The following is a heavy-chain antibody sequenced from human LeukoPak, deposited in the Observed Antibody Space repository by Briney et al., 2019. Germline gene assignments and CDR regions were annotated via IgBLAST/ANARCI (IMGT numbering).Heavy chain of an antibody. Sequence: ASVKVSCKASGYTFTSYGISWVRQAPGQGLEWMGWISAYNGNTNYAQKLQGRVIMTTDTSTSTAYMELRSLRSDDTAVYYCARAQDCSSTSCYSVYFDYWGQGTLVTVSS. CDR1: GYTFTSYG. CDR3: ARAQDCSSTSCYSVYFDY. V-gene: IGHV1-18*01. J-gene: IGHJ4*02. CDR2: ISAYNGNT. D-gene: IGHD2-2*01.